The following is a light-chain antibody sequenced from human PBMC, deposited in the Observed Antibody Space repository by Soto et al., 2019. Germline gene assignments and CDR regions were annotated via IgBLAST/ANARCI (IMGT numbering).Light chain of an antibody. CDR3: HQSDSTPQT. V-gene: IGKV1-39*01. CDR1: QNIGTY. Sequence: DIQLTQSPSSLSASLGDRVTISCRASQNIGTYLNWFLQKPGEAPKLRIYVATSLQNGVPSRFSGTGSETDFTLTISSLQPEDVGVYFCHQSDSTPQTFGQGTRV. J-gene: IGKJ1*01. CDR2: VAT.